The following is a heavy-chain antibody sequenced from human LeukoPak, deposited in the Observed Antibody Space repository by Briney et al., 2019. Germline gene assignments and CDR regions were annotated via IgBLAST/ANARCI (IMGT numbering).Heavy chain of an antibody. CDR1: GFTFSSYE. CDR3: AREYVHCGGDCLDY. J-gene: IGHJ4*02. Sequence: PRGSLRLSCAASGFTFSSYEFNWVRQAPGKGLEWVSYISSSGTTIYYADSVKGRFTISRDNAKNSLYLQMDSLRAEDTAVYYCAREYVHCGGDCLDYWGQRTLVSVSS. CDR2: ISSSGTTI. D-gene: IGHD2-21*02. V-gene: IGHV3-48*03.